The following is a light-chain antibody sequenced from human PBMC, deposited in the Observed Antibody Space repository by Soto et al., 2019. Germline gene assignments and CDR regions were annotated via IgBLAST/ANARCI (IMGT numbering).Light chain of an antibody. CDR3: SSYTTSNTRQIV. V-gene: IGLV2-14*03. Sequence: QSVLAQPASVSGSPGQSITISCTGTSSDVCGYNYVSWYQHHPGKAPKLLIYDVSNRPSGISNRFSGSKSDNTASLTISWLQPEDEADYYCSSYTTSNTRQIVFGTGTKVTVL. CDR1: SSDVCGYNY. CDR2: DVS. J-gene: IGLJ1*01.